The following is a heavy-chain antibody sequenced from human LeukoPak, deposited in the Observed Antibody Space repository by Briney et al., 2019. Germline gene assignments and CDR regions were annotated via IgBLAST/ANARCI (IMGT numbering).Heavy chain of an antibody. CDR3: ARANSSGWYGRNDAFDI. D-gene: IGHD6-19*01. V-gene: IGHV4-59*01. Sequence: SETLSLTCTVSGGSISSYYWSWIRQPPGKGLEWIGYIYYSGSTNYNPSLTSRVTISVDTSKNQFSLKLSSVTAADTAVYYCARANSSGWYGRNDAFDIWGQGTMVTVSS. CDR2: IYYSGST. CDR1: GGSISSYY. J-gene: IGHJ3*02.